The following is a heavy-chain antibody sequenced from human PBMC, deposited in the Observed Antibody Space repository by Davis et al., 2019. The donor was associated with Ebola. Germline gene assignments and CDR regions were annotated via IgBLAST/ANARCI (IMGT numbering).Heavy chain of an antibody. CDR3: AHWSARHGLDV. J-gene: IGHJ6*04. CDR2: IYWDDDR. D-gene: IGHD3-3*01. Sequence: SGPTLVKPTQPLTLTCTFSGFSPSTSAVGVGWIRQAPGKALEWLALIYWDDDRRYSPSLMSMLTISRDTSKNQVVLTVTNMDPVDTATYYCAHWSARHGLDVWGRGTTVTVSS. V-gene: IGHV2-5*02. CDR1: GFSPSTSAVG.